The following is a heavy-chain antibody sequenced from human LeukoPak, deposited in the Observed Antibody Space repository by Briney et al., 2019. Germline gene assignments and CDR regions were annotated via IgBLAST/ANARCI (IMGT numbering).Heavy chain of an antibody. Sequence: AGVKVSCKASGYTFTSYGISWVRQAPGQGIEWMGWISAYNGNTNYAQKLQGRVTMTTDTSTSTAYMELRSLRSDDKAVYYCARGQGPYYYDSSGSGFDPWGQGTLVTVSS. CDR3: ARGQGPYYYDSSGSGFDP. CDR2: ISAYNGNT. J-gene: IGHJ5*02. V-gene: IGHV1-18*01. CDR1: GYTFTSYG. D-gene: IGHD3-22*01.